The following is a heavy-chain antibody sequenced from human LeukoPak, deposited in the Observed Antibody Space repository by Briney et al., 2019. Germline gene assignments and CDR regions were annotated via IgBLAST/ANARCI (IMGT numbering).Heavy chain of an antibody. CDR3: ARACCLDSSGWYWGSTQTYYFDY. CDR2: IYHSGST. CDR1: GYSISSGYY. D-gene: IGHD6-19*01. V-gene: IGHV4-38-2*02. J-gene: IGHJ4*02. Sequence: KPSETLSLTCTVSGYSISSGYYWGWIRQPPGKGLEWIGSIYHSGSTYYNPSLKSRVTISVDTSKNQFSLKLSSVTAADTAVYYCARACCLDSSGWYWGSTQTYYFDYWGQGTLVTVSS.